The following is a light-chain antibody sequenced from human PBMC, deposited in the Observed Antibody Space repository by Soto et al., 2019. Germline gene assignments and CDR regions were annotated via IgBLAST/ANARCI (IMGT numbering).Light chain of an antibody. CDR1: NSNIGAGYD. V-gene: IGLV1-40*01. CDR3: QSYDRSLSGTV. J-gene: IGLJ3*02. Sequence: QSVLTQPPSVSGAPGQRVTISCTGSNSNIGAGYDVHWYKQLPGTAPKLLIFGNNNRPSGVPDRFSGSKFGPSASLAITGLQDDDEADYYCQSYDRSLSGTVLGGGTQLTVL. CDR2: GNN.